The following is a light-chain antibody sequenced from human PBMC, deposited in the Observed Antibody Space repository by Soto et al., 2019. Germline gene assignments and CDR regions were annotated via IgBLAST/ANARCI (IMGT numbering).Light chain of an antibody. Sequence: DIQMTQSPSTLSGSVGDRVTITCLASQTISSWLAWYQQKPGKAPKLLIYAASNFQSGVPSRFSGSGSGTHFTLTISSLQPEDFATYYCQQLHGYPITFGQGTRLEIK. CDR3: QQLHGYPIT. J-gene: IGKJ5*01. V-gene: IGKV1-5*01. CDR1: QTISSW. CDR2: AAS.